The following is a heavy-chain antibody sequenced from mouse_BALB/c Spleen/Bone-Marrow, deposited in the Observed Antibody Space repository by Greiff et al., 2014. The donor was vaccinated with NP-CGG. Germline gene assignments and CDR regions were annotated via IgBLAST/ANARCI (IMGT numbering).Heavy chain of an antibody. CDR1: GFSLTSYG. CDR2: IWAGGST. Sequence: VKLEESGPGLVSPSQSLSITCTVSGFSLTSYGVHWVRQPPGKGLEWLGVIWAGGSTNYNSALMSRLSISKDNSKSQVFLKMNSLQTGDTAMYYCAIYYDYDYAMDYWGQGTSVTVSS. V-gene: IGHV2-9*02. J-gene: IGHJ4*01. D-gene: IGHD2-4*01. CDR3: AIYYDYDYAMDY.